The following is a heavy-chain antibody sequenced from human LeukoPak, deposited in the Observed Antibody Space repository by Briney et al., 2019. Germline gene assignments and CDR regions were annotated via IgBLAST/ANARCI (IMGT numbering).Heavy chain of an antibody. CDR3: ARDRHSSSSAWYFDL. V-gene: IGHV4-59*01. Sequence: SETLSLTCTVSGGSISTYYWSWIRQPPGKGLEWIGYIYYSGSTSYNPSLKSRVTISVDTSKNQFSLKLSSVTAADTAVYYCARDRHSSSSAWYFDLWGRGTLVTVSS. CDR1: GGSISTYY. J-gene: IGHJ2*01. D-gene: IGHD6-6*01. CDR2: IYYSGST.